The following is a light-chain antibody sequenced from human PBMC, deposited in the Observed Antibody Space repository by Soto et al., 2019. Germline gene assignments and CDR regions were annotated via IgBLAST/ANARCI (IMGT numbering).Light chain of an antibody. CDR2: GAS. CDR1: QSVSSSY. Sequence: EIVMTQSPVTLSVSPGERATLSCRASQSVSSSYLAWYQQKPGQAPRLLIYGASSRATGIPDRFSGSGSWTDFTLTINRLEPEDFAVYYCQQYGSSRTFGQGTKVDIK. CDR3: QQYGSSRT. V-gene: IGKV3-20*01. J-gene: IGKJ1*01.